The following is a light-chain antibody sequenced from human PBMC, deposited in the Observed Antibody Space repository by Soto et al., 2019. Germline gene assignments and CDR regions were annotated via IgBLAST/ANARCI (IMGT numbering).Light chain of an antibody. Sequence: DIVMTQSPDSLAVSLGERATINCKSSQSVIHTSNNKSYLAWYQQKAGQPPELLLYWASARDSRVPDRFSGSGSGTDFTLTTSSLQAEDVAVYYCQQYYSTPRTFGQGTKVDIK. CDR1: QSVIHTSNNKSY. J-gene: IGKJ2*01. CDR2: WAS. V-gene: IGKV4-1*01. CDR3: QQYYSTPRT.